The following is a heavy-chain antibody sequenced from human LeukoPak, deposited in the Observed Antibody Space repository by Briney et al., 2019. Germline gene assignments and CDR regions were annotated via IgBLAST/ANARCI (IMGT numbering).Heavy chain of an antibody. J-gene: IGHJ4*02. D-gene: IGHD3-10*01. V-gene: IGHV3-21*01. Sequence: GGSLRLSCAASGFTFSSYSMTWVRQAPGKGLEWVSSISSSSSYIYYADSVKGRFTISRDNAKNSLYLQMNSLRAEDTAVYYCARGHRGDFDYWGQGTLVTVSS. CDR1: GFTFSSYS. CDR2: ISSSSSYI. CDR3: ARGHRGDFDY.